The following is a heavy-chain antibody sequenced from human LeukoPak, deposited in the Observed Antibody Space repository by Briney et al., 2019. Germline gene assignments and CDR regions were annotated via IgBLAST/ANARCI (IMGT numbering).Heavy chain of an antibody. D-gene: IGHD6-13*01. CDR2: ISGGST. V-gene: IGHV3-38-3*01. Sequence: GGSLRLSCAASGFTVSSNEMSWVRQAPGKGLEWVSSISGGSTYYADSRKGRFTISRDNSKNTLHPQMNSLRAEDTAVYYCARELIAAAGTADYWGQGTLVTVSS. J-gene: IGHJ4*02. CDR3: ARELIAAAGTADY. CDR1: GFTVSSNE.